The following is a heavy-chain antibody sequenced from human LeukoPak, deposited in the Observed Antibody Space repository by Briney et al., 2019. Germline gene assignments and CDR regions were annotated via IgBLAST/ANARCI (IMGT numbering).Heavy chain of an antibody. D-gene: IGHD6-19*01. Sequence: SVKVSCKASGGTFSSYAISWVRQAPGQGLEWMGRIIPIFGIANYAQKFQGRVTITADKSTSTAYMELSSLRSEDTAVYYCARAPYSSGWADCWGQGTLVTVSS. CDR1: GGTFSSYA. CDR2: IIPIFGIA. J-gene: IGHJ4*02. CDR3: ARAPYSSGWADC. V-gene: IGHV1-69*04.